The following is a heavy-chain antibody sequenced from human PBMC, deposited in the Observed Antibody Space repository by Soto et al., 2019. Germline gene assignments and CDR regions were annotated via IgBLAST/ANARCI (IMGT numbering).Heavy chain of an antibody. CDR1: GGSISSGGYS. CDR2: IYHSGST. Sequence: QLQLQESGSGLVKPSQTLSLTCAVSGGSISSGGYSWSWIRQPPGKGLEWIGYIYHSGSTYYNPSLNTRVTGSVDRSKDKFSLTLSSATAADTAVYSCATCWMYASRFDPWGQGTRVTVSS. CDR3: ATCWMYASRFDP. V-gene: IGHV4-30-2*01. J-gene: IGHJ5*02. D-gene: IGHD2-8*01.